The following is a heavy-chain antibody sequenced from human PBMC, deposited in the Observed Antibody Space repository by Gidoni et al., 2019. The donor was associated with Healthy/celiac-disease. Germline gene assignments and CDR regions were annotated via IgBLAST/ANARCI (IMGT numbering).Heavy chain of an antibody. D-gene: IGHD2-21*02. J-gene: IGHJ6*02. CDR1: GYTLTELS. V-gene: IGHV1-24*01. CDR3: ATTTDIRYYYYGMDV. CDR2: FDPEDGET. Sequence: CKVSGYTLTELSMHWVRQAPGKGLEWMGGFDPEDGETIYAQKFQGRVTMTEDTSTDTAYMELSSLRSEDTAVYYCATTTDIRYYYYGMDVWGQGTTVTVSS.